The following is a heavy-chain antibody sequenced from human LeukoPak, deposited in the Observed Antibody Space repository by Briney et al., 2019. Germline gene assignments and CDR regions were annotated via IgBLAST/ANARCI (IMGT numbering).Heavy chain of an antibody. Sequence: SETLSLTCAVYGGSFSGYYWSWIRQPPGKGLEWIGEINHSGSTNYNPSLKSRVTISVNTSKNQFSLKLNSVTAADTAVYYCASNSSSGPVDYWGQGTLVTVSS. V-gene: IGHV4-34*01. D-gene: IGHD6-6*01. CDR1: GGSFSGYY. CDR3: ASNSSSGPVDY. CDR2: INHSGST. J-gene: IGHJ4*02.